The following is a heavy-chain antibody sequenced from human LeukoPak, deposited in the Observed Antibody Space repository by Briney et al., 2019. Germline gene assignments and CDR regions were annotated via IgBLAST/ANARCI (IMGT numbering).Heavy chain of an antibody. CDR1: GGSISSSSYY. V-gene: IGHV4-61*02. CDR3: ARTRGYSYGNTFDY. CDR2: IYTSGST. D-gene: IGHD5-18*01. J-gene: IGHJ4*02. Sequence: SETLSLTCTVSGGSISSSSYYWSWIRQPAGKGLEWIGRIYTSGSTNYNPSLKSRVTMSVDTSKNQFSLKLSSVTAADTAVYYCARTRGYSYGNTFDYWGQGTLVTVSS.